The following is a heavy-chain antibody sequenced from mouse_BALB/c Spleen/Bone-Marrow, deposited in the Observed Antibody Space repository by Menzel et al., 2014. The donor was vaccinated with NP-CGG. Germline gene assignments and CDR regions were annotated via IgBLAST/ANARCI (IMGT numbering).Heavy chain of an antibody. CDR3: ARYGSSPYAMDY. J-gene: IGHJ4*01. CDR2: ISDGGSYT. D-gene: IGHD1-1*01. V-gene: IGHV5-4*02. Sequence: DVQLVESGGGLVKPGGSLKLSCAASGFTFSDYYMYWVRQTPEKRLEWVATISDGGSYTYYPDSVKGRFTTSRDNAKNNLYLQMSSLKSEDTAMYYCARYGSSPYAMDYWGQGTSVTVSS. CDR1: GFTFSDYY.